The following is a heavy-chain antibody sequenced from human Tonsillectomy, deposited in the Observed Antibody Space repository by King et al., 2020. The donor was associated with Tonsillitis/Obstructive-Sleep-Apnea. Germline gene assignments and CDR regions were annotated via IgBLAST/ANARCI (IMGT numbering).Heavy chain of an antibody. CDR3: ARLTVTNWFDP. Sequence: FQLVQSGAEVKKPGSSVKVSCKASGGTFSSYAISWVRQAPGQGLEWMGRIIPILGIANYAQKFQGRVTITADKSTSTAYMERRSLRSEDTAVYYCARLTVTNWFDPWGQGTLVTVSS. D-gene: IGHD4-11*01. CDR2: IIPILGIA. CDR1: GGTFSSYA. J-gene: IGHJ5*02. V-gene: IGHV1-69*04.